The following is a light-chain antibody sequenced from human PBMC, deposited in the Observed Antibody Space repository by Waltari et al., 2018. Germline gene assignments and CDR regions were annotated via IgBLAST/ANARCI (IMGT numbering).Light chain of an antibody. CDR3: SSYTSSSALLI. Sequence: QSALTQPASVSGSPGQSLTTSCAGTNSDVGAFDYAPWYQQHPGKAPKPIIYDVRRRPSGVSARFSGSKSGNKASLTISGLRAEDEADYYCSSYTSSSALLIFGGGTKVTVL. V-gene: IGLV2-14*03. J-gene: IGLJ2*01. CDR2: DVR. CDR1: NSDVGAFDY.